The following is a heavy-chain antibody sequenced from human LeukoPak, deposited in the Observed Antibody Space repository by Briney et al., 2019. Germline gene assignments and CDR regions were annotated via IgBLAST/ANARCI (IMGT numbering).Heavy chain of an antibody. V-gene: IGHV4-61*09. CDR1: GGSINSGSYY. CDR3: ARGAYFYGSGINWFDP. J-gene: IGHJ5*02. CDR2: VFTSGST. D-gene: IGHD3-10*01. Sequence: SETLSLTCTVSGGSINSGSYYWGWIRQPAGRGLEWIGHVFTSGSTKYNPSLKSRVTISVDTSNNQFSLKLNYVTAADTAVCYCARGAYFYGSGINWFDPWGQGTLVTVSS.